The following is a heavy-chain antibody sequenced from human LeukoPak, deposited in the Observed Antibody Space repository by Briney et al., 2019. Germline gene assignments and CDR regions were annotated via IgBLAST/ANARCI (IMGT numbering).Heavy chain of an antibody. V-gene: IGHV4-34*01. CDR2: INHSGST. J-gene: IGHJ4*02. CDR3: ASHVEMATINVGYFDY. D-gene: IGHD5-24*01. Sequence: SETLSLACAVYGGSFSGYYWSWIRQPPGKGLEWIGEINHSGSTNYNPSLKSRVTISVDTSKNQFSLKLSSVTAADTAVYYCASHVEMATINVGYFDYWGQGTLVTVSS. CDR1: GGSFSGYY.